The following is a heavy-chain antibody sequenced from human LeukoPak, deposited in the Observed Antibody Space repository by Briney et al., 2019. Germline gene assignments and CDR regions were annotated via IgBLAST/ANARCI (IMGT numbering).Heavy chain of an antibody. CDR3: ARLSLHCSGGSCYRGAFDS. V-gene: IGHV4-59*08. CDR2: VYYSGVT. Sequence: SETLSLTCAVYGGSFNDYYWSWIRQPPGKGLEWLAYVYYSGVTSYNPSLKSRVAISIDTSKNQFSLNLSSVTAADTAVYYCARLSLHCSGGSCYRGAFDSWGQGTLVTVSS. CDR1: GGSFNDYY. J-gene: IGHJ4*02. D-gene: IGHD2-15*01.